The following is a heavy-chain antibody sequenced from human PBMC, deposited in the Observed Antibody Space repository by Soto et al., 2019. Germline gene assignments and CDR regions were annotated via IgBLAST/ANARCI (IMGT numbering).Heavy chain of an antibody. Sequence: SVKVSCKASGYTFSSYAISWVGQAPGRGLEWMGGIIPIFGTANYAQKFQGRVTITADESTSTAYMELSSLRSEGTAVYYCARLHYEFGGVIARYFDYWGQGTPVTVSS. V-gene: IGHV1-69*13. CDR1: GYTFSSYA. CDR2: IIPIFGTA. J-gene: IGHJ4*02. CDR3: ARLHYEFGGVIARYFDY. D-gene: IGHD3-16*02.